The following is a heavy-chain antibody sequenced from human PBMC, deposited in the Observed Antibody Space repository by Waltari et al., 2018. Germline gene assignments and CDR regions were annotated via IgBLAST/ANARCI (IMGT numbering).Heavy chain of an antibody. V-gene: IGHV4-34*01. CDR1: GGSFSGYY. CDR2: INHSGST. CDR3: ARGQGYDCVWGSYRYRRYFDY. Sequence: QVQLQQWGAGLLKPSETLSLTCAVYGGSFSGYYWSWIRQPPGKGLEWIGEINHSGSTNYNPTLKSGVTISVDTSKNQFSLKLSSVTAADTAVYYCARGQGYDCVWGSYRYRRYFDYWGQGTLVTVSS. D-gene: IGHD3-16*02. J-gene: IGHJ4*02.